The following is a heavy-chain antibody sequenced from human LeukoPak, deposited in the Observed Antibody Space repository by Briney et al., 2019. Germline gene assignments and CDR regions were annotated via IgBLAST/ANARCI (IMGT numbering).Heavy chain of an antibody. V-gene: IGHV3-23*01. CDR1: GFTFNTHA. D-gene: IGHD3-10*01. CDR2: VTSSGRTP. J-gene: IGHJ4*02. Sequence: GGSLRLSCEASGFTFNTHAMSWVRQTPGKGLELVASVTSSGRTPYYADSVAGRFIISRDNSKNTLWLQMNSRRGEDTAIYYCAKDRPNFYETSGAYYKPKGDFWGQGSLVTVSS. CDR3: AKDRPNFYETSGAYYKPKGDF.